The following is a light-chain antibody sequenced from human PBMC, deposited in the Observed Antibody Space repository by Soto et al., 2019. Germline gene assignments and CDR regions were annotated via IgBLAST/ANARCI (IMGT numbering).Light chain of an antibody. CDR1: SSDIGAYNF. CDR2: DVN. CDR3: TSWTTSTTMI. J-gene: IGLJ2*01. V-gene: IGLV2-14*03. Sequence: QSALTQPASVSGSPGQSITISCTGTSSDIGAYNFVSWYQQHPGKAPKLMLYDVNIRPSGVSNRFSGSKSGNTASLTISGLQAEDEAYYCCTSWTTSTTMIFGGGTKVTVL.